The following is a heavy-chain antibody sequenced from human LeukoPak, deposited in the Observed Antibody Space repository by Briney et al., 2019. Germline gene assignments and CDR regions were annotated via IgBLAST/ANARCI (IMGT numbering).Heavy chain of an antibody. CDR2: IYPGDSDT. CDR3: ARHLHYYGSGSYYEDY. J-gene: IGHJ4*02. D-gene: IGHD3-10*01. Sequence: GESLKISCKGSGYSFTSYWIGWVRQMPGKGLEWMGIIYPGDSDTRYSPSFQGQVTISADKSISTAYLQWSSLKASDTAVYYCARHLHYYGSGSYYEDYWGQGTLVTVSS. V-gene: IGHV5-51*01. CDR1: GYSFTSYW.